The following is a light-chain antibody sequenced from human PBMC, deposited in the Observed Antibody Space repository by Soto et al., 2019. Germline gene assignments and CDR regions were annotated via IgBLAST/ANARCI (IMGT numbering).Light chain of an antibody. CDR3: QHRTNWPPFVYT. V-gene: IGKV3-11*01. CDR1: QSVSTS. J-gene: IGKJ2*01. CDR2: DAS. Sequence: EIVLTQSPATPSLSPGEGDTLSCRASQSVSTSLTWFQQIPGQAPRLLIYDASKRASGIPARFSGSGSGTVFTLTISSLEPEDFAVYYCQHRTNWPPFVYTFGQGTKVDIK.